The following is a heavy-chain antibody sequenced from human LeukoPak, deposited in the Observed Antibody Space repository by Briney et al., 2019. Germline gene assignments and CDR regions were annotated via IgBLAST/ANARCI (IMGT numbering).Heavy chain of an antibody. CDR2: ISSSGSTI. V-gene: IGHV3-11*01. CDR1: GFTFSDYY. D-gene: IGHD2-21*02. Sequence: PGGSLRLSCAASGFTFSDYYMSWIRQAPGKGLEWVSYISSSGSTIYYADSVKGRFTISRDNAKNSLYPQMNSLRAEDTAVYYCARDGEVTAISFEVYYYGMDVWGQGTTVTVSS. J-gene: IGHJ6*02. CDR3: ARDGEVTAISFEVYYYGMDV.